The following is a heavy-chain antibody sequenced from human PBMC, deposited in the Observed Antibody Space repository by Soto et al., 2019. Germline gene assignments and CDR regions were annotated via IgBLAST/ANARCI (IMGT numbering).Heavy chain of an antibody. V-gene: IGHV3-33*01. CDR2: IWYDGSNK. CDR1: GFTFSSYG. J-gene: IGHJ4*02. D-gene: IGHD3-22*01. Sequence: GGSLRLSCAASGFTFSSYGMHWVRQAPGKGLEWVAVIWYDGSNKYYADSVKGRFTISRDNSKNTLYLQMNSLRAEDTAVYYCAIHINYYDSSGYYYWGQGT. CDR3: AIHINYYDSSGYYY.